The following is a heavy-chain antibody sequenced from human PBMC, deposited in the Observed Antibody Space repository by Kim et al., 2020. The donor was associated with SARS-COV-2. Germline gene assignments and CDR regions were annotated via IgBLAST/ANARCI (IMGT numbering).Heavy chain of an antibody. CDR1: GFTFSSYA. Sequence: GGSLRLSCAASGFTFSSYAMHWVRQAPGKGLEWVAVISYDGSNKYYADSVKGRFTISRDNSKNTLYLQMNSLRAEDTAVYYCARDKEEYYYCYYGMDVWGHGTTRTVS. CDR3: ARDKEEYYYCYYGMDV. V-gene: IGHV3-30-3*01. CDR2: ISYDGSNK. J-gene: IGHJ6*02.